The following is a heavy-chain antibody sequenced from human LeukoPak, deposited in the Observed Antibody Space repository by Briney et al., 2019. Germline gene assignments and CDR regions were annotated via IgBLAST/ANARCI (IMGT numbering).Heavy chain of an antibody. D-gene: IGHD3-22*01. Sequence: GGSLRLSCGASGFTFSSFSMNWVRQAPGKGLEWVSSITPTSSYIYYADSVRGRFTISRDSAKNSLFLQMDSLSAEDTAVYYCVRLRRSSATGGYYYYYDYWGQGILVTVSS. V-gene: IGHV3-21*01. J-gene: IGHJ4*02. CDR2: ITPTSSYI. CDR3: VRLRRSSATGGYYYYYDY. CDR1: GFTFSSFS.